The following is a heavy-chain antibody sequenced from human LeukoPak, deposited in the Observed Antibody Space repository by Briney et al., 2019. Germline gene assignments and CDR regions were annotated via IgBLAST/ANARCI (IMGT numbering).Heavy chain of an antibody. V-gene: IGHV4-59*01. CDR1: GGSISSYY. CDR2: IYYSGST. D-gene: IGHD5-12*01. Sequence: SETLSLTCTVSGGSISSYYWSWIRQPPGKGLEWIGYIYYSGSTNYNPSLKSRVTISVDTSKNQFSLKLSSVTAADTAVYYCARAAFYSGYDLWGQGTLVTVSS. CDR3: ARAAFYSGYDL. J-gene: IGHJ4*02.